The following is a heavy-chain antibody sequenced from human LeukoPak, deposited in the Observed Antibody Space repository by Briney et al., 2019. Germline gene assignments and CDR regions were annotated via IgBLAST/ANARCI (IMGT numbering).Heavy chain of an antibody. CDR1: GFTFSSYG. CDR2: ISGSGGST. D-gene: IGHD5-24*01. CDR3: GLVGWLQLGY. V-gene: IGHV3-23*01. J-gene: IGHJ4*02. Sequence: RPGGSLRLSCAASGFTFSSYGMSWVRQAPGKGLEWVSAISGSGGSTYYADSVKGRFTISRDNSKDTLYLQMNSLRAEDTAVYYCGLVGWLQLGYWGQGTLVTVSS.